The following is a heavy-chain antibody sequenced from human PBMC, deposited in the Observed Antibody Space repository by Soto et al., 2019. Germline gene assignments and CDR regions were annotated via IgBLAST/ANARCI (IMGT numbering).Heavy chain of an antibody. D-gene: IGHD5-18*01. CDR1: GYTFTSYV. Sequence: ASVKVSCRASGYTFTSYVISWVRHAPGQGLEWMGWISAYNGNTNYAQKLQGRVTMTTDTSTSTAYMELRSLRSDDTAVYYCARDRGYHDYSDYWGQGTLVTVSS. V-gene: IGHV1-18*01. J-gene: IGHJ4*02. CDR2: ISAYNGNT. CDR3: ARDRGYHDYSDY.